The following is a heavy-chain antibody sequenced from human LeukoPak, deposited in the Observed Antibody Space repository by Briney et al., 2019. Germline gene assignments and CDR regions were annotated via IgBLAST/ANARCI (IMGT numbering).Heavy chain of an antibody. CDR1: GFTFSSYA. V-gene: IGHV3-23*01. D-gene: IGHD3-10*01. CDR2: ISGSGGST. Sequence: GGSLRLSCAASGFTFSSYAMSWVRQAPGKGLEWVPAISGSGGSTYYADSVKGRFTISRDNSKNTLYLQMNSLRAEDTAVYYCAKVGSRMVRGVINWFDPWGQGTLVTVSS. CDR3: AKVGSRMVRGVINWFDP. J-gene: IGHJ5*02.